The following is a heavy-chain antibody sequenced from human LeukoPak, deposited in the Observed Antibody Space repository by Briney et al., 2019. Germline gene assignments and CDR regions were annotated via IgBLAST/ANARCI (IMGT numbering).Heavy chain of an antibody. J-gene: IGHJ6*04. D-gene: IGHD3-10*01. Sequence: PGGSLRLSCAASGFTFSDYYMSWVRQAPGKGLEWVGFIRSKAYGGTTEYAASVKGRFTISRDDSKSIAYLQMNSLKTEDTAVYYCSGADYYGSGSPISLDVWGKGTTVTVSS. CDR2: IRSKAYGGTT. CDR3: SGADYYGSGSPISLDV. CDR1: GFTFSDYY. V-gene: IGHV3-49*04.